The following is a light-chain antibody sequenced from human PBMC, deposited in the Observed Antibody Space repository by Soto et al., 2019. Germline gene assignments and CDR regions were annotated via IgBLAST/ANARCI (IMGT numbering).Light chain of an antibody. CDR3: QLYGISPH. V-gene: IGKV3-20*01. J-gene: IGKJ5*01. CDR1: QSVSIS. Sequence: EVVLTQSPGTLSLSPGERATLSCRASQSVSISLAWYQQKPGQAPRLLIYASSNRATGIPDRFSGSASGTDFTLTINRLEPEDFAVYYCQLYGISPHFGQGTRLEIK. CDR2: ASS.